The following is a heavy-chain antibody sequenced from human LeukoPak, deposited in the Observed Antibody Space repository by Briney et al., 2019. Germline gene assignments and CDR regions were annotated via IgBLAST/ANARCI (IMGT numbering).Heavy chain of an antibody. J-gene: IGHJ5*02. D-gene: IGHD3-10*01. V-gene: IGHV3-30*02. Sequence: GGSLRLSCGASGFTFGTYWMHWVRQAPGKGLEWVAFIRYDGSNKNYVDSVKGRFTISRDNSKNTLYLQMNSLRAEDTAVYYCAKDPKAYYYGSGNLNWFDPWGQGNLVTVSS. CDR1: GFTFGTYW. CDR3: AKDPKAYYYGSGNLNWFDP. CDR2: IRYDGSNK.